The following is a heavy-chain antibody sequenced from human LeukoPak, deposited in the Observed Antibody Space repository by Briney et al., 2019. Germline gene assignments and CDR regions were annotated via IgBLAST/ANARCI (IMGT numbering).Heavy chain of an antibody. CDR1: GGSISSGGYY. J-gene: IGHJ4*02. CDR2: IYHSGST. D-gene: IGHD2-15*01. Sequence: SETLSLTCTVSGGSISSGGYYWSWIRQPPGKGLEWIGYIYHSGSTYYNPSLKSRVTISVDRSKNQFSLKLSSVAAADTAVYYCARASGFDVYFDYWGQGTLVTVSS. CDR3: ARASGFDVYFDY. V-gene: IGHV4-30-2*01.